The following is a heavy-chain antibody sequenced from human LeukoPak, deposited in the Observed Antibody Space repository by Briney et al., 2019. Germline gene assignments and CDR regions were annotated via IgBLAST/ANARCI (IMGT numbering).Heavy chain of an antibody. CDR1: GFTFSSYW. D-gene: IGHD6-19*01. J-gene: IGHJ4*02. V-gene: IGHV3-74*01. Sequence: GGSLRLSCAASGFTFSSYWMHWVRHAPGKGLVWVSRINSDGSSTSYADSVKGRFTISRDNAKNTLYLQMNSLRAEDTAVYYCATSSGWYSDAFWGQGTLVTVSS. CDR3: ATSSGWYSDAF. CDR2: INSDGSST.